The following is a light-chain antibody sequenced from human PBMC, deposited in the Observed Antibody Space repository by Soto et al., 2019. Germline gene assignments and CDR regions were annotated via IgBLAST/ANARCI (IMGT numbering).Light chain of an antibody. J-gene: IGKJ1*01. CDR1: QSVSSSY. Sequence: EIVLTQSPGALSLSPGERATLSCGASQSVSSSYLAWYQQKPGQAPRLLIYGASTRATGIPDRFSGSGSGTDFTLFISILEPEDYAVYYCQQYGSLPRTFGQGTEVDIK. CDR3: QQYGSLPRT. V-gene: IGKV3-20*01. CDR2: GAS.